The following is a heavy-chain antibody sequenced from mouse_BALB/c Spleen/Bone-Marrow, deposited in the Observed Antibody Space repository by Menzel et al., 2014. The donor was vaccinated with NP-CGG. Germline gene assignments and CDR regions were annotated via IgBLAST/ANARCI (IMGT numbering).Heavy chain of an antibody. D-gene: IGHD1-1*01. V-gene: IGHV14-3*02. CDR2: IDPANGNT. CDR1: GFNIKDTY. CDR3: ATYYYSSSYGFAY. Sequence: EVKLVESGAELVKPGASVKLSCTAPGFNIKDTYMHWVKQRPEQGLEWIGRIDPANGNTKYDPKFQGKATITADTSSNTAYLQLSSLTSEDTAVYYCATYYYSSSYGFAYWGQGTLVTVSA. J-gene: IGHJ3*01.